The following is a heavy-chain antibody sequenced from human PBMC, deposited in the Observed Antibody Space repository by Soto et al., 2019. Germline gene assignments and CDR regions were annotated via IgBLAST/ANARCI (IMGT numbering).Heavy chain of an antibody. Sequence: PSETLSLTCTVSGGSISSYFWSWIRQPPGRGLEWIGHIHYSGSTNYNPSLKSRVTISVDTSKNQVSLKLSSVTAADTAVYYCARGRRRAVAGSYYGMDVWGQGTTVTVSS. CDR2: IHYSGST. V-gene: IGHV4-59*08. D-gene: IGHD6-19*01. CDR1: GGSISSYF. CDR3: ARGRRRAVAGSYYGMDV. J-gene: IGHJ6*02.